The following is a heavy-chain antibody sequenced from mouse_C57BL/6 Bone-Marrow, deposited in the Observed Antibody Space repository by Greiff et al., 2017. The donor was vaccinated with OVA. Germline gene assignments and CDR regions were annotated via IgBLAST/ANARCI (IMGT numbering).Heavy chain of an antibody. CDR1: GYTFTSYW. CDR3: ARAGGNSYFDY. CDR2: IDPSDSYT. Sequence: QVQLQQSGAELVKPGASVKLSCKASGYTFTSYWMQWVKQRPGQGLEWIGEIDPSDSYTNYNQKFKGKATLTVDTSSSTAYMQLSSLTSEDSAVYYCARAGGNSYFDYWGQGTTLTVSS. J-gene: IGHJ2*01. D-gene: IGHD2-1*01. V-gene: IGHV1-50*01.